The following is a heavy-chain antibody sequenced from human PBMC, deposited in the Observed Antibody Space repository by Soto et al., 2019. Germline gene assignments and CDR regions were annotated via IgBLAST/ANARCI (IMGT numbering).Heavy chain of an antibody. J-gene: IGHJ4*02. Sequence: GGSLRLSCAASGFTFSSYAMSWVRQAPGKGLEWVSVVTDSDDSAFYADSVKGRFTISRDNSQKTLYLQMNNLRAEDTAVYYCARDGVAAGLYFDYWGQGALVTVSS. CDR3: ARDGVAAGLYFDY. D-gene: IGHD6-13*01. CDR2: VTDSDDSA. CDR1: GFTFSSYA. V-gene: IGHV3-23*01.